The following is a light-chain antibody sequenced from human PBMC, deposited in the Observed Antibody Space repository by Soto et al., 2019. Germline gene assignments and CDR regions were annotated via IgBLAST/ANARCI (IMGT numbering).Light chain of an antibody. J-gene: IGKJ3*01. CDR2: GAS. Sequence: EIVLTQSPGTLSLSPGERATLSCRASQSVSSSYLAWYQQKSGQAPRLLIYGASSRATGIPDRFSGSGSGTVFTLTISRLEPEDFAVYYCQQYGSSSFTFGPGTKGEIK. CDR3: QQYGSSSFT. V-gene: IGKV3-20*01. CDR1: QSVSSSY.